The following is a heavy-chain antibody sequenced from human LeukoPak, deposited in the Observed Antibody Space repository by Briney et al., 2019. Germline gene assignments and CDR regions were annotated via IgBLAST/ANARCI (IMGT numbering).Heavy chain of an antibody. Sequence: GGSLRLSCAASGFTFTIFGLNWVRQAPGKGPEWVSYIDARSGITYYADSVQGRFTISRDDARESVFLQMDGLRVDDTAVYYCARTYDFGRGPPGDAFDNWGPGTWVVVSA. CDR3: ARTYDFGRGPPGDAFDN. V-gene: IGHV3-48*01. CDR2: IDARSGIT. J-gene: IGHJ3*02. D-gene: IGHD3-3*01. CDR1: GFTFTIFG.